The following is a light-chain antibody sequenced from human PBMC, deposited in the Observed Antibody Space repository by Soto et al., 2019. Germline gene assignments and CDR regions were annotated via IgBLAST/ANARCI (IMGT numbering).Light chain of an antibody. V-gene: IGKV3-20*01. CDR2: GAS. CDR1: QSVSSGY. J-gene: IGKJ4*01. CDR3: QQYGSSSLT. Sequence: IVLTQSPCTLSLSPGERATLSCRASQSVSSGYLAWYQQKPGQAPRLLIYGASSRATGIPDRFSGSGSGTDFTLTISRLEPEDFAVYYCQQYGSSSLTFGGGAKVDIK.